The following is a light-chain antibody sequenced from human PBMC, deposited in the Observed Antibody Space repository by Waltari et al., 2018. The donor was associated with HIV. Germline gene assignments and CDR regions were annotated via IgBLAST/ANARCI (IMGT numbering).Light chain of an antibody. CDR1: QSVDTSY. CDR2: ATS. V-gene: IGKV3-20*01. J-gene: IGKJ1*01. CDR3: QQYAVSPRT. Sequence: EIVLTQSPGTLSLSPGEGATLSCRASQSVDTSYLTWYQQRPGQAPRLLIYATSSRATGIPDRFSGSGSGTDFTLTISGLEPEEFAVYYCQQYAVSPRTFGPGTKV.